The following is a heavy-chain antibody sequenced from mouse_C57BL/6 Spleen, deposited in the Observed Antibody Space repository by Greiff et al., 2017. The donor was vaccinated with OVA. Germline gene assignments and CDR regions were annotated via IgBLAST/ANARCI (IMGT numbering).Heavy chain of an antibody. CDR1: GYSFTGYY. D-gene: IGHD1-1*01. Sequence: VQLQQSGPELVKPGASVKISCKASGYSFTGYYMNWVKQSPEKSLEWIGEINPSTGGTTYNQKFKAKATLTVDKSSSTAYMQLKSLTSEDSAVYYCARGEATVVPYAMDYWGQGTSVTVSS. CDR2: INPSTGGT. V-gene: IGHV1-42*01. CDR3: ARGEATVVPYAMDY. J-gene: IGHJ4*01.